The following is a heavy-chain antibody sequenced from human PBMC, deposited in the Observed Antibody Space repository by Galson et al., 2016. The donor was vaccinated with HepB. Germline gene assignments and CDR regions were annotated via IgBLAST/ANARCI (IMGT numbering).Heavy chain of an antibody. CDR2: ISDSGDTT. CDR1: GFTFSAYY. V-gene: IGHV3-11*04. CDR3: ARESAVAGSDY. J-gene: IGHJ4*02. Sequence: SLRLSCAASGFTFSAYYMSWIRQTPGKGLEWLSYISDSGDTTYYADSVKGRSTVSRDNADSSLYLQLHGLRADDTAIYYCARESAVAGSDYWGQGTLVTVSS. D-gene: IGHD6-19*01.